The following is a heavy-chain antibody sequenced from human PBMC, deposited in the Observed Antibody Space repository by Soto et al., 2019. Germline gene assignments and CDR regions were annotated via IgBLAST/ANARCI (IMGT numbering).Heavy chain of an antibody. CDR3: AAGYTTGLDGFDS. J-gene: IGHJ3*02. CDR2: IFPGDSDT. CDR1: GYNFANYW. Sequence: EVQLVQSGAEAKKPGESLKISCKGSGYNFANYWIGWVRQMPGKGLEWMGMIFPGDSDTKNSPSLQGQITMSVDKSDSSAYLQWRSLKASDTAMYYCAAGYTTGLDGFDSWGQGTMVTDSS. D-gene: IGHD6-13*01. V-gene: IGHV5-51*01.